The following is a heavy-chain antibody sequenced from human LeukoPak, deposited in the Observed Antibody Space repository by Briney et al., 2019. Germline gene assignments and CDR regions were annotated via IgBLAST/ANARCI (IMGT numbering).Heavy chain of an antibody. CDR1: GFSFSDYY. J-gene: IGHJ4*02. Sequence: GGSLRLSCAASGFSFSDYYMSWIRQAPGKGLEWVAFIRYDGSNKYYADSVKGRFTISRDNSKNTLYLQMNSLRAEDTAVYYCAKEWFFQSGSYWGDYFDYWGQGTLVTVSS. CDR3: AKEWFFQSGSYWGDYFDY. CDR2: IRYDGSNK. V-gene: IGHV3-30*02. D-gene: IGHD1-26*01.